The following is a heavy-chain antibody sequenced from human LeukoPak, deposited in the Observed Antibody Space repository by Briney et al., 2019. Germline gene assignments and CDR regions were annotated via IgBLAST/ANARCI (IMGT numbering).Heavy chain of an antibody. CDR3: AREVPIFGVLTPDV. D-gene: IGHD3-3*01. Sequence: PGGSLRLSCAASGFTFSSFALHWVRQAPGKGLEWVAVISYDGNSKYYTDSVKGRFTISRDNSKNTLYLQMNSLRSEDTAVYYCAREVPIFGVLTPDVWGQGTTVTVSS. CDR2: ISYDGNSK. J-gene: IGHJ6*02. V-gene: IGHV3-30-3*01. CDR1: GFTFSSFA.